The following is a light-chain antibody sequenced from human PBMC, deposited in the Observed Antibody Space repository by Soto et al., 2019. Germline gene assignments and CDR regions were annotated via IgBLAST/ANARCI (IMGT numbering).Light chain of an antibody. Sequence: QSALTQPASVSGSPGQSITISCTGSDSDIGSYNLVSWYQQYPGKAPKSMIYEVSKRPSGASSRFSGSKSTNTAFLTISGLQPEDEADYYCSSDAGSTTYVFGTGTKVTVL. V-gene: IGLV2-23*02. J-gene: IGLJ1*01. CDR2: EVS. CDR1: DSDIGSYNL. CDR3: SSDAGSTTYV.